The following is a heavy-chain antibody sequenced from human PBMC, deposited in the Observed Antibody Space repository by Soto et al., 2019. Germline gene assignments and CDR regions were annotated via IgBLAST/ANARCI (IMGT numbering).Heavy chain of an antibody. V-gene: IGHV4-34*01. D-gene: IGHD2-15*01. CDR3: ARVVVVVAEGAFDI. J-gene: IGHJ3*02. Sequence: QVQLQQWGAGLLKPSETLSLTCAVYGGSFSGYYWSWIRQPPGKGREWIGEINHSGSTNYNPSLKSRVNISVDTSKNQFSLKLSSVTAADTAVYYCARVVVVVAEGAFDIWGQGTMVTVSS. CDR2: INHSGST. CDR1: GGSFSGYY.